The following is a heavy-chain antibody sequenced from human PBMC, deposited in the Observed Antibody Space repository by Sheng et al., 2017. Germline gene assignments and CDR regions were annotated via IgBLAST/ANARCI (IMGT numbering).Heavy chain of an antibody. CDR2: IGGSGGHT. CDR3: AKDRWADACNYDS. V-gene: IGHV3-23*04. CDR1: GFSFNNYA. J-gene: IGHJ4*02. D-gene: IGHD2-2*01. Sequence: VQLVESGGGVVQPGRSLRLSCAASGFSFNNYAMSWVRQAPGKGLEWVSGIGGSGGHTYYADSVQGRFTISRDNSKNTVYLQMTSLRVEDTAIYYCAKDRWADACNYDSWGQGTLVTVSS.